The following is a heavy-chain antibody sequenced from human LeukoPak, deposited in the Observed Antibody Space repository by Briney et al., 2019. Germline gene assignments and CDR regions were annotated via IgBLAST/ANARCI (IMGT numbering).Heavy chain of an antibody. V-gene: IGHV3-21*01. Sequence: GGSLRLSCAASGFTFSSYSMNWVRQAPGKGLEWVSSIGTTTMYYADSLKGRFTISRDNAKNTLYLQMNSLRAEDTAVYYCARDHWFDPWGQETLVTVSS. CDR3: ARDHWFDP. CDR1: GFTFSSYS. CDR2: IGTTTM. J-gene: IGHJ5*02.